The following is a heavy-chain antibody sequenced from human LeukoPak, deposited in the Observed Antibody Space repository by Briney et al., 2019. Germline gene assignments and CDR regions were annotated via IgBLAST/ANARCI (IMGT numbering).Heavy chain of an antibody. CDR2: IYTTGST. D-gene: IGHD3-10*01. Sequence: SETLSLTCTVSGGYISNSYWRWIRQPACQGPDLIGRIYTTGSTNYNPSLKSRGTLSIDTSKNQFSLKLSSVTAADTAVYYCAREDGSGSYQNWFDPWGQGTLVTVSS. CDR1: GGYISNSY. V-gene: IGHV4-4*07. CDR3: AREDGSGSYQNWFDP. J-gene: IGHJ5*02.